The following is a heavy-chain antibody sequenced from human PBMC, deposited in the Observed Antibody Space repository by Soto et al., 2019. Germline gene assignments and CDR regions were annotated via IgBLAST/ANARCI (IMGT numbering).Heavy chain of an antibody. CDR2: LRYDGSRK. Sequence: QVQLVESGGGVVQPGGSLRLSCAVSGFNLTNYGMHWVRQVPGKGLEWVALLRYDGSRKSYGDSVKGRFTISRDKSKNTLYVQMDRLRGEDTAVYYCARDRIEYYDMDVWGHGTTVTVSS. CDR3: ARDRIEYYDMDV. V-gene: IGHV3-30*02. J-gene: IGHJ6*02. CDR1: GFNLTNYG. D-gene: IGHD2-15*01.